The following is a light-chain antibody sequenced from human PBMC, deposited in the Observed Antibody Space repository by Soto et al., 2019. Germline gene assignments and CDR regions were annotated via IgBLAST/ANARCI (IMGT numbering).Light chain of an antibody. Sequence: QPVLTQPPSASGTPGQRVTISCSGSSSNILTNTVNWYQHLPGTAPKLLIYFNNQRPSGVPDRFSGSMSGTSASLAISGLQSEDEADYYCAAWDDSLSGFVVFGGGTKLTVL. J-gene: IGLJ2*01. CDR1: SSNILTNT. V-gene: IGLV1-44*01. CDR2: FNN. CDR3: AAWDDSLSGFVV.